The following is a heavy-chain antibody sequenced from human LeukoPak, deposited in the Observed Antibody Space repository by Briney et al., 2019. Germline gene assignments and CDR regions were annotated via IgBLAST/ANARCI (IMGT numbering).Heavy chain of an antibody. Sequence: GGSLRLSCAASGFTFSSYAMSWVRQAPAKGLEWVSSISSSGDSTYYADSVKGRFTISRDNSKNTLYLQMNSLRAEDTAVYYCAREPEGGDYDYVWGSYRRAGYFDYWGQGTLVTVSS. D-gene: IGHD3-16*02. CDR3: AREPEGGDYDYVWGSYRRAGYFDY. J-gene: IGHJ4*02. V-gene: IGHV3-23*01. CDR2: ISSSGDST. CDR1: GFTFSSYA.